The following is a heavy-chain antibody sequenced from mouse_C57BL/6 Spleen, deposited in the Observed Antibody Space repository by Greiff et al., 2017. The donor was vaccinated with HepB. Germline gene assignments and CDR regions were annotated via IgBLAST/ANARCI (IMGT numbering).Heavy chain of an antibody. CDR3: WRAPYYYVSSPSWFAY. V-gene: IGHV8-2*01. J-gene: IGHJ3*01. Sequence: QVTLKVSGPGILQPSQTLSLACTFSGISLSTSGMGLSWLRKPSGKALEWLASIWNNDNYYNPSLKSRLTISKETPNYPVFLKLTSVDTADSATYYGAWRAPYYYVSSPSWFAYWGQGTLVTVSA. CDR1: ISLSTSGMGL. D-gene: IGHD1-1*01. CDR2: WNNDNY.